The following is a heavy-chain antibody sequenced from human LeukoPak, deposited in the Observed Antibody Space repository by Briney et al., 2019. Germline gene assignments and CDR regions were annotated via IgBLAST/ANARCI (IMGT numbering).Heavy chain of an antibody. CDR2: IKQGGIEK. CDR1: GFTFGSHW. J-gene: IGHJ4*02. Sequence: PGGSLRLSCAASGFTFGSHWMTWVRQAPGKGLGWVASIKQGGIEKYYVDSVKGRFTISRDNAKTSLYLQVNSLRAEDTAVYYCARERNGGYVPNFDSWGQGTLVTVSS. CDR3: ARERNGGYVPNFDS. D-gene: IGHD5-12*01. V-gene: IGHV3-7*01.